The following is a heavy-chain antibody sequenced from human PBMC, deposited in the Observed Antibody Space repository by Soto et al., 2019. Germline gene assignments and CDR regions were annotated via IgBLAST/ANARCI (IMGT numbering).Heavy chain of an antibody. Sequence: QVQLVESGGGVVQPGRSLRLSCAASGFTFSHYAMHWVRKAPGKGLEWVALMSYDGSNEYYAESVKGRFTISRDNSKNSLYLQRNSLRAEDTAVYYCAKDGSHNFDYWGQGALVTVSS. CDR2: MSYDGSNE. J-gene: IGHJ4*02. V-gene: IGHV3-30*18. D-gene: IGHD1-26*01. CDR1: GFTFSHYA. CDR3: AKDGSHNFDY.